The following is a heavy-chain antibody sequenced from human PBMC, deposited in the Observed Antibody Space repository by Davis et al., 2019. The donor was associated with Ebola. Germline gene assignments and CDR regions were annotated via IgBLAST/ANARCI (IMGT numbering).Heavy chain of an antibody. J-gene: IGHJ4*02. CDR3: AGRWGDYFDY. D-gene: IGHD7-27*01. V-gene: IGHV3-7*01. Sequence: GESLKISCSASRLTLSSCWMTWVRQAPGKGPEWVAIIKGDGSQKYYVDFVKGRFTISRDNANNTLFLQMSSLRAEDTAVYYCAGRWGDYFDYWGQGSLVTVSS. CDR1: RLTLSSCW. CDR2: IKGDGSQK.